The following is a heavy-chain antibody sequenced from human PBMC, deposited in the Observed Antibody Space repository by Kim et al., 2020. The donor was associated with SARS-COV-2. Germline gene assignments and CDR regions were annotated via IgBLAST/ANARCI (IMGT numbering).Heavy chain of an antibody. CDR3: ARTKGVPAAIDKNWFDP. J-gene: IGHJ5*02. V-gene: IGHV1-2*04. CDR2: INPNSGGT. D-gene: IGHD2-2*02. CDR1: GYTFTGYY. Sequence: ASVKVSCKASGYTFTGYYMHWVRQAPGQGLEWMGWINPNSGGTNYAQKFQGWVTMTRDTSISTAYMELSRLRSDDTAVYYCARTKGVPAAIDKNWFDPWGQGTLVTVSS.